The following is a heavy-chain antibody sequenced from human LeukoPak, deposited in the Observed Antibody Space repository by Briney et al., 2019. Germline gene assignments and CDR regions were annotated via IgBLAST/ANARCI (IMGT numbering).Heavy chain of an antibody. CDR2: ISWNSGSI. CDR1: GFTFDDYA. D-gene: IGHD5-12*01. Sequence: PGGSLRLSCAASGFTFDDYAMHWVRQAPGKGLEWVSGISWNSGSIGYADSVKGRFTISRDNAKNSLYLQMNSLRAEDTALYYCAKDPGRYSGYDFGWFDPWGQGTLVTVSS. V-gene: IGHV3-9*01. J-gene: IGHJ5*02. CDR3: AKDPGRYSGYDFGWFDP.